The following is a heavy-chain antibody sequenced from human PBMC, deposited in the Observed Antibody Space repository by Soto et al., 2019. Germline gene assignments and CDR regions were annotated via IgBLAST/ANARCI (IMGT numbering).Heavy chain of an antibody. CDR2: IIPIFGTA. CDR1: GGTFSSYA. V-gene: IGHV1-69*13. CDR3: ARVVEMGYYFDY. J-gene: IGHJ4*02. Sequence: SVKFSCKASGGTFSSYAISWVRQAPGQGLEWMGGIIPIFGTANYAQKFQGRVTITADESTSTAYMELSSLRSEDTAVYYCARVVEMGYYFDYWGQVPLVTVSS.